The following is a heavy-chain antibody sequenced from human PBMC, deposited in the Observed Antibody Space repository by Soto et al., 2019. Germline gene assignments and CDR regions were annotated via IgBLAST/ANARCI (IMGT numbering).Heavy chain of an antibody. V-gene: IGHV3-33*01. CDR2: IWYDGSNK. Sequence: GGSLRLSCAASGFTFSSYGMHWVRQAPGKGLEWVAVIWYDGSNKYYADSVKGRFTISRDNSKNTLYLQMNSLRAEDTAVYYCARDNCSGGSCYSNDAFDIWGQGTMVTVSS. D-gene: IGHD2-15*01. J-gene: IGHJ3*02. CDR1: GFTFSSYG. CDR3: ARDNCSGGSCYSNDAFDI.